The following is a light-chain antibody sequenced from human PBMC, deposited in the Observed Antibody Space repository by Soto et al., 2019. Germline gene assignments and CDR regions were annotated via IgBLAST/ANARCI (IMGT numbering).Light chain of an antibody. CDR2: KAS. J-gene: IGKJ4*01. CDR1: QPISSW. CDR3: QQANSFPLT. Sequence: DIQMPQSPSTLSGSVGARVTITGRASQPISSWLAWYQQKPGKAPKLLIYKASTLKSGVPSRFSGSGSGTEFTLTISSLQPDDFATYYCQQANSFPLTFGGGTKVDIK. V-gene: IGKV1-5*03.